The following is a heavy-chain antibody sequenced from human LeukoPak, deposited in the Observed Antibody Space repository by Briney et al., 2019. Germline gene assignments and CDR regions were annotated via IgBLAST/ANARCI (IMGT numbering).Heavy chain of an antibody. CDR1: GYTFTNYY. J-gene: IGHJ4*02. V-gene: IGHV1-46*01. CDR2: VNPSDGTT. Sequence: GPSVKVSCKASGYTFTNYYMHWVRQAPGQGLEWMGTVNPSDGTTLYAQKFQGRFTMTKDASASTAYMEIHSLTSDDAAVYYCALGYIFGRYYCQFWGQGSRVIVSS. D-gene: IGHD3-3*02. CDR3: ALGYIFGRYYCQF.